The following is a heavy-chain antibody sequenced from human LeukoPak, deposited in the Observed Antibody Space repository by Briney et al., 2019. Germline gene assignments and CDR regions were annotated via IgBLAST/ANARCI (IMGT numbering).Heavy chain of an antibody. J-gene: IGHJ3*02. CDR3: ARGYDIRGLGAFDI. V-gene: IGHV4-59*01. D-gene: IGHD3-16*01. Sequence: SETLSLTCTVSGGSISSYYWSWIRQPPGKGLEWIGYIYYSGSTNYNPSLKSRVTISVDTSKNQFSLKLSSVTAADTAVYYCARGYDIRGLGAFDIWGQGTMVTVSS. CDR1: GGSISSYY. CDR2: IYYSGST.